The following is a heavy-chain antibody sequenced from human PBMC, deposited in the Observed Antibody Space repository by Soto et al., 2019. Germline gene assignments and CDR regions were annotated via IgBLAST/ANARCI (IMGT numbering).Heavy chain of an antibody. D-gene: IGHD3-3*01. Sequence: GASVKVSCKASGYTFTSYAMHWVRQAPGQRLEWMGWINAGNGNTKYSQKFQGRVTITRDTSASTAYMELSSLRSEDTAVYYCARSITIFGVVTPSYYYGMDVWGQGTTVTVSS. CDR3: ARSITIFGVVTPSYYYGMDV. CDR2: INAGNGNT. V-gene: IGHV1-3*01. CDR1: GYTFTSYA. J-gene: IGHJ6*02.